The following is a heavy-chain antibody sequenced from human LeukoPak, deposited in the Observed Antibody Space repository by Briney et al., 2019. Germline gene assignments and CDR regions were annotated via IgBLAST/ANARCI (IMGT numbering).Heavy chain of an antibody. CDR1: GFTFSSYW. V-gene: IGHV3-7*01. D-gene: IGHD2-2*01. CDR2: IKQDGSEK. CDR3: ARMSRSTSFPYYYYYMDV. J-gene: IGHJ6*03. Sequence: GGSLRLTCAASGFTFSSYWMSWVRQAPGKGLEWVANIKQDGSEKYYVDSVKGRFTISRDNAKNSLYLQMNSLRAEDTAVYYCARMSRSTSFPYYYYYMDVWGKGTTVTISS.